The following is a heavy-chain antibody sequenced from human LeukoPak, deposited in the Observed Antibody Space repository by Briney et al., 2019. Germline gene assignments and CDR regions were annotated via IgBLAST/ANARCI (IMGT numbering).Heavy chain of an antibody. D-gene: IGHD6-13*01. CDR3: ADGDAGTIDY. J-gene: IGHJ4*02. CDR2: ISYDGSNK. Sequence: GRSLRLSCAASGFTFSSYAMHWVRQAPGKGLEWVAVISYDGSNKYYGDSVKGRFTISRDNSKNTLYLQMNSLRAEDTAVYYCADGDAGTIDYWGQGTLVTVSS. CDR1: GFTFSSYA. V-gene: IGHV3-30*04.